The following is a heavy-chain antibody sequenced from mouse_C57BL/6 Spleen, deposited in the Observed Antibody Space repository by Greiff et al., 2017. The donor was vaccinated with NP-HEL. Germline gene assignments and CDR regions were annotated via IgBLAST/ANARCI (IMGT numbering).Heavy chain of an antibody. CDR1: GFTFSSYA. Sequence: EVQGVESGGGLVKPGGSLKLSCAASGFTFSSYAMSWVRQTPEKRLEWVATISDGGSYTYYPDNVKGRFTISRDNAKNNLYLQMSHLKSEDTAMYYCARDQGLGSSSYWYFDVWGTGTTVTVSS. D-gene: IGHD1-1*01. J-gene: IGHJ1*03. V-gene: IGHV5-4*01. CDR3: ARDQGLGSSSYWYFDV. CDR2: ISDGGSYT.